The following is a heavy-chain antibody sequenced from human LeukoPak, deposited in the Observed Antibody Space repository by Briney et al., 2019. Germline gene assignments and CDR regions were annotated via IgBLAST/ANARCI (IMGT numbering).Heavy chain of an antibody. CDR3: AREGSTIFGVDRREFQH. CDR1: GYTFTGYF. D-gene: IGHD3-3*01. CDR2: INPSGGST. Sequence: PRASVKVSCKASGYTFTGYFMHWVRQAPGQGLEWMGIINPSGGSTSYAQKFQGRVTMTRDMSTSTVYMELSSLRSEDTAVYYCAREGSTIFGVDRREFQHWGQGTLVTVSS. J-gene: IGHJ1*01. V-gene: IGHV1-46*01.